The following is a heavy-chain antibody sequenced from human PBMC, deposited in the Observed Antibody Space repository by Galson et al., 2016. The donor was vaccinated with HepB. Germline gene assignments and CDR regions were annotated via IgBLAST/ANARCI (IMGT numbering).Heavy chain of an antibody. CDR2: ISNSGST. Sequence: ETLSLTCTVSGVSMTYYYWYWLRPPPGKGLEWIGYISNSGSTNYNPSLKSRVTISIDTSKNRFSLKLTSLTAVDTAVYYCARAGIGGAGRGTVNDQWGQGTLVTVSS. V-gene: IGHV4-4*08. J-gene: IGHJ4*01. CDR3: ARAGIGGAGRGTVNDQ. D-gene: IGHD3-10*01. CDR1: GVSMTYYY.